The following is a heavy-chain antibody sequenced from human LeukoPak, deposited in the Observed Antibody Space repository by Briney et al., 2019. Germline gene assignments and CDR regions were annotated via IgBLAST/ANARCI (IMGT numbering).Heavy chain of an antibody. D-gene: IGHD6-13*01. CDR2: IYTSGST. Sequence: SETLSLTCTVSGGSISSYYWSWIRQPAGKGLEWIGRIYTSGSTNYNPSLKSRVTMSVDTSKSQFSLKLSSVTAADTAVYYCATGYSSSWYLWGAFDIWGQGTMVTVSS. CDR3: ATGYSSSWYLWGAFDI. V-gene: IGHV4-4*07. J-gene: IGHJ3*02. CDR1: GGSISSYY.